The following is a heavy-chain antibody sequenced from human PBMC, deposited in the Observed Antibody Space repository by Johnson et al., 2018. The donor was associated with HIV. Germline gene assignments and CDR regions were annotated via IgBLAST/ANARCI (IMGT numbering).Heavy chain of an antibody. J-gene: IGHJ3*02. CDR2: IYSGGST. Sequence: VQLVESGGGLVQPGGSLRLSCAASGFTVSSNYMSWVRQAPGKGLEWVSVIYSGGSTYYADSVKGRFTISRDKSKNTVYLQMNGLRAEDTAVYHCAKDLYSSSWTNDAFDIWGQGTMVTVSS. CDR3: AKDLYSSSWTNDAFDI. D-gene: IGHD6-13*01. CDR1: GFTVSSNY. V-gene: IGHV3-66*01.